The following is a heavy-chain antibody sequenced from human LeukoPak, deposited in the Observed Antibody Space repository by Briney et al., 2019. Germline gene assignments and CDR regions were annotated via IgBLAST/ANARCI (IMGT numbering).Heavy chain of an antibody. V-gene: IGHV4-59*01. CDR2: IYYSGST. D-gene: IGHD5-18*01. CDR3: ARVVGYGYSDY. CDR1: GGSINNYY. Sequence: SETLSLTCTVSGGSINNYYWSWIRQPPGKGLEWIGYIYYSGSTKYNPSLKSRVTMSVDTSRNQFSLRLRSVTAADTALYYCARVVGYGYSDYWGPGTVVTVSA. J-gene: IGHJ4*02.